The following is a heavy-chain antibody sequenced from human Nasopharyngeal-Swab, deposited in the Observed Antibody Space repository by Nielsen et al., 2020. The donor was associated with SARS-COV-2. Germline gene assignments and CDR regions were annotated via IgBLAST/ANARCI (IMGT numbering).Heavy chain of an antibody. CDR3: ARVGKLYSSLPRNYMDV. CDR2: ISSNGGST. J-gene: IGHJ6*03. Sequence: WIRQPPGKGLEYVSAISSNGGSTYYANSVKGRFTISRDNSKNTLYLQMGSLRAEDMAVYYCARVGKLYSSLPRNYMDVWGKGTTVTVSS. V-gene: IGHV3-64*01. D-gene: IGHD6-6*01.